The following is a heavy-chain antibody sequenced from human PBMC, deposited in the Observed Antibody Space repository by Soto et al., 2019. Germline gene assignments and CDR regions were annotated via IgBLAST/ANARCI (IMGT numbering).Heavy chain of an antibody. J-gene: IGHJ4*02. CDR3: ARETTNIFDY. D-gene: IGHD2-8*01. CDR2: IIPIFGTA. V-gene: IGHV1-69*13. CDR1: GGTFSSYA. Sequence: VASVKVSCKASGGTFSSYAISWVRQAPGQGLEWMGGIIPIFGTANYAQKFQGRVTITADASTSTAYMELSSLTSEDTAVYYCARETTNIFDYWGQGTLVTVSS.